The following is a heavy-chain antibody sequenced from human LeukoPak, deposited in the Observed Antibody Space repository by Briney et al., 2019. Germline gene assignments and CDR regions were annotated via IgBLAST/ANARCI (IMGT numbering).Heavy chain of an antibody. V-gene: IGHV3-74*01. Sequence: GGSLRLSCAASGFTFSNYWMNWVRQAPGKRLVWVSRIDSDGSSTSYADSVKGRFTISRDNAKNTLYLQMNSLRVEDTAVYYCSRVTVAGWQPWGPGTLVTVSS. J-gene: IGHJ5*02. D-gene: IGHD6-19*01. CDR1: GFTFSNYW. CDR3: SRVTVAGWQP. CDR2: IDSDGSST.